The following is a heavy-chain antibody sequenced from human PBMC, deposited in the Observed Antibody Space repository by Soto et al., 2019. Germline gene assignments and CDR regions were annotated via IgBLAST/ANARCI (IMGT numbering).Heavy chain of an antibody. CDR3: ATGLGGDYPRIDY. Sequence: GASGKVSCKVSGYTLTELSMHWVRHAPGKGLEWMGGFDPEDGETIYAQKFQGRVTMTEDTSTDTAYMELSSLRSEDTAVYYCATGLGGDYPRIDYWGQGTLVTVSS. CDR2: FDPEDGET. CDR1: GYTLTELS. V-gene: IGHV1-24*01. D-gene: IGHD3-16*01. J-gene: IGHJ4*02.